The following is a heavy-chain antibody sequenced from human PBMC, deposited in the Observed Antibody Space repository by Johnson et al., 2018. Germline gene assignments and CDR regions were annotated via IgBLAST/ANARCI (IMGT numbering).Heavy chain of an antibody. CDR3: ARDRALYYYDSSGYPGDI. D-gene: IGHD3-22*01. CDR2: ISYDGSNK. Sequence: QVQLLESGGGVVQXGRSLRLSCAASGFTFSSYAMHWVRQAPGKGLEWVAVISYDGSNKYYADSVTGRFTIHRDTSKNTLYLQMNSLRAEDTAVYYCARDRALYYYDSSGYPGDIWGQGTMVTVSS. V-gene: IGHV3-30-3*01. CDR1: GFTFSSYA. J-gene: IGHJ3*02.